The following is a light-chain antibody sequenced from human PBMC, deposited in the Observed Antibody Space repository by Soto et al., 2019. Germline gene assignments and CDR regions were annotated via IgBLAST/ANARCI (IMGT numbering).Light chain of an antibody. CDR3: QHYNSYSEA. CDR1: QSVSDW. Sequence: IQMTQSPSTLSASVGDRVTITCRASQSVSDWLAWYQQKPGNPPKLLIYDTSRLESAVPSRFSASGSGTEFTLTISGLQPDDFATYYCQHYNSYSEAFGQGTKVELK. J-gene: IGKJ1*01. CDR2: DTS. V-gene: IGKV1-5*01.